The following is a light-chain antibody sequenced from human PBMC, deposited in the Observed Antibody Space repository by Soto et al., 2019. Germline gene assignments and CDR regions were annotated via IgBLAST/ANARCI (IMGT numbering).Light chain of an antibody. J-gene: IGKJ3*01. V-gene: IGKV1-5*01. CDR1: QSISGW. CDR3: QRYNSY. Sequence: DIQMTQSPSTLSASVGDRVTITCRASQSISGWLAWYQQKPGKAPKVLIYDVSSLASGVPSRFSGSGSGTEFTLTISSLQPDDFATYYCQRYNSYFGPGTKVDIK. CDR2: DVS.